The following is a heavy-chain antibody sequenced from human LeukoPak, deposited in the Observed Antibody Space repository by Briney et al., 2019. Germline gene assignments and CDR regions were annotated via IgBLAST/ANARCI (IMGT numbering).Heavy chain of an antibody. D-gene: IGHD5-18*01. Sequence: ASVKVSCKASGYTFTSYGISWVRQAPGQGLEWTGWISAYNGNTNYAQKLQGRVTMTTDTPTSTAYMELRSLRSDDPAVYYCAREDTAMVTKIDYWGQGTLVTVSS. CDR3: AREDTAMVTKIDY. J-gene: IGHJ4*02. CDR2: ISAYNGNT. CDR1: GYTFTSYG. V-gene: IGHV1-18*01.